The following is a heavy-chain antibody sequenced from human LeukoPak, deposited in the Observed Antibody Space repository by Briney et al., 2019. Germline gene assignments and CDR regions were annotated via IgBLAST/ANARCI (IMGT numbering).Heavy chain of an antibody. V-gene: IGHV4-59*01. J-gene: IGHJ6*03. CDR2: GST. D-gene: IGHD3-10*01. Sequence: GSTNYNPSLKSRVTISVDTSKNQFSLKLSSVTAADTAVYYCAREEHYGSGSYYMNYYYMDVWGKGTTVTVSS. CDR3: AREEHYGSGSYYMNYYYMDV.